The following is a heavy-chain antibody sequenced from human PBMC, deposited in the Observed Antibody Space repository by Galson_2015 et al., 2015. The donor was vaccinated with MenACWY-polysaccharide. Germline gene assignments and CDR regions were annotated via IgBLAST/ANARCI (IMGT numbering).Heavy chain of an antibody. Sequence: SLRLSCAASGFTFSSYAMHWVRQAPGKGLEWVAVISYDGSNKYYADSVKGRFTISRDNSENTLYLQMNSLRAEDTAVYYCARGPLNHFDYYYYGMDVWGQGTTVTVSS. CDR3: ARGPLNHFDYYYYGMDV. CDR1: GFTFSSYA. V-gene: IGHV3-30-3*01. J-gene: IGHJ6*02. CDR2: ISYDGSNK. D-gene: IGHD1-14*01.